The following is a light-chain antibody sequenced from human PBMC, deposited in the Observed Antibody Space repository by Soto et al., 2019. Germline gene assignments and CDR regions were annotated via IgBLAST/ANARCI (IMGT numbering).Light chain of an antibody. CDR2: DAS. J-gene: IGKJ2*01. CDR1: QSVSSS. V-gene: IGKV3-11*01. CDR3: RQRSNWPRT. Sequence: EIVLTQSPATLSLSPGERATLSCRASQSVSSSLAWYQQKPGQAPRLLIYDASNRATGIPARFSGSGSGTDFTLTISSLEPEDFAVYYCRQRSNWPRTFGQGTKLEIK.